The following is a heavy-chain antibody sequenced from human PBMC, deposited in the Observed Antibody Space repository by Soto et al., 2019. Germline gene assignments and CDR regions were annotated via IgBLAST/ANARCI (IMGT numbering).Heavy chain of an antibody. Sequence: GGSLRLSCAASGFAFSSYSMYWVRQAPGKGLEWVSGISGSGSGTYYADSVKGRFTISRDNSKNTLYLQMNSLRAEDTAVYYCAKDDSSGYSPKAFDIWGQGTMVTVSS. J-gene: IGHJ3*02. CDR1: GFAFSSYS. V-gene: IGHV3-23*01. CDR3: AKDDSSGYSPKAFDI. CDR2: ISGSGSGT. D-gene: IGHD3-22*01.